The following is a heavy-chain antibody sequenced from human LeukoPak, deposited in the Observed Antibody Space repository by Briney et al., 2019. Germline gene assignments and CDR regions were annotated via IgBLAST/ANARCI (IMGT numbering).Heavy chain of an antibody. CDR2: ISSDGDNT. V-gene: IGHV3-64D*06. Sequence: QPGGSLRLSCSASGFIFSNYGMYWVRQAPGKGLEFVSAISSDGDNTFYADSVKGRFTISRDNSKNTLYLQTSSLRGEDTAVYYCVRVNDYDDRNLYYFGYWGQGTLVTVSS. D-gene: IGHD4-17*01. J-gene: IGHJ4*02. CDR3: VRVNDYDDRNLYYFGY. CDR1: GFIFSNYG.